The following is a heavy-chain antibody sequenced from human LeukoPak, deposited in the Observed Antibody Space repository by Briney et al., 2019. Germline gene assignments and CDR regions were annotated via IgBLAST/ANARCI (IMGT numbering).Heavy chain of an antibody. CDR2: ISGSGGST. J-gene: IGHJ5*02. CDR3: AKDMGRIVGATTGWFDP. D-gene: IGHD1-26*01. Sequence: EGSLRLSCAASGFTFSSYAMSWVRQAPGKGLEWVSAISGSGGSTYYADSVKGRFTISRDNSKNTLYLQMNSLRAEDTAVYYCAKDMGRIVGATTGWFDPWGQGTLVTVSS. CDR1: GFTFSSYA. V-gene: IGHV3-23*01.